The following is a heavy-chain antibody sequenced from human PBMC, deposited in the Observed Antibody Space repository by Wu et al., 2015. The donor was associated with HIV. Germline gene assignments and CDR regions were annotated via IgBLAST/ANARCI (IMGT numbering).Heavy chain of an antibody. Sequence: QVQLVQSGAEVKKPGASVKVSCKASGYTFTSYGIIWVRQAPGQGLEWMGRISGYNDNTNYAQNLQGRVTMTRDTSTSTAYMEVRSLRSDDTAVYYCARFRIGTGYMDVWGKGTTVTVSS. D-gene: IGHD1-14*01. J-gene: IGHJ6*03. CDR1: GYTFTSYG. CDR2: ISGYNDNT. CDR3: ARFRIGTGYMDV. V-gene: IGHV1-18*01.